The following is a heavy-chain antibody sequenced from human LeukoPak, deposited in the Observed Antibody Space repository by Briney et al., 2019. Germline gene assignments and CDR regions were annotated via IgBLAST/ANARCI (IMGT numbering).Heavy chain of an antibody. CDR1: GYTFTSYD. V-gene: IGHV1-8*02. CDR2: MNPNSGNT. CDR3: ARGYSSSWYELYSYPNWFDP. J-gene: IGHJ5*02. Sequence: ASVKVSCKASGYTFTSYDINWVRQATGQGLEWMRWMNPNSGNTGYAQKFQGRVTMTRNTSISTAYMELSSLRSEDTAVYYCARGYSSSWYELYSYPNWFDPWGQGTRVTVSS. D-gene: IGHD6-13*01.